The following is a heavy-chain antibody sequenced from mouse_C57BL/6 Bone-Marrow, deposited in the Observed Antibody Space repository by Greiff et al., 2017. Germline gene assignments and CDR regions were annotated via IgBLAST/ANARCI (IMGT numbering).Heavy chain of an antibody. V-gene: IGHV14-4*01. CDR1: GFNIKDDY. Sequence: EVKLMASGAELVRPGASVKLSCTASGFNIKDDYMHWVKQRPEQGLEWIGWIDPENGDTEYASKFQGKATITADTSSNTAYLQLSSLTSEDTAVYYCTTFYDYEDYWGQGTTLTVSS. CDR3: TTFYDYEDY. D-gene: IGHD2-4*01. CDR2: IDPENGDT. J-gene: IGHJ2*01.